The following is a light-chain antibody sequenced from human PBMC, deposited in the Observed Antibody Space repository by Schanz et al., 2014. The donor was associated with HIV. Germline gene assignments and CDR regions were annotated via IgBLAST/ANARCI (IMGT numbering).Light chain of an antibody. Sequence: QSVLTQPPSVSGAPGQRVTMSCTGSSSNIGAGYDVHWYKQLPGTAPKLLIYANDNRPSGVPDRFSGSKSGTSASLVITGLQAEDEADYYCSSYTSSSTVVFGGGTKLTVL. CDR3: SSYTSSSTVV. V-gene: IGLV1-40*01. CDR1: SSNIGAGYD. CDR2: AND. J-gene: IGLJ2*01.